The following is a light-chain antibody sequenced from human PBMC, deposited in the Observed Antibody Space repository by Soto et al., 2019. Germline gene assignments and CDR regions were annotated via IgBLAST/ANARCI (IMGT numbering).Light chain of an antibody. Sequence: DVVMTQTPLSSPVTLGQPASISCRSSQSLLHSDGNTYLSWLHQRPGQPPRLLIYKVSNRFSGXPXRXXGSGAGTDFTLKLSRVEAEDVGIYYCMQATHYQPYPFGQGPKLEIK. CDR2: KVS. CDR1: QSLLHSDGNTY. V-gene: IGKV2-24*01. CDR3: MQATHYQPYP. J-gene: IGKJ2*01.